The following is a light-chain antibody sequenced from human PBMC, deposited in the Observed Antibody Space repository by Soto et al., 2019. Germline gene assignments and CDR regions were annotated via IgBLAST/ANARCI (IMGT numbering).Light chain of an antibody. J-gene: IGKJ2*01. CDR1: QSISSY. CDR3: QQSYSTPYT. V-gene: IGKV1-39*01. CDR2: AAS. Sequence: DIPMTQSPSSLSASVGDRVTITCRASQSISSYLNWYQQKPGKAPKLLIYAASSLQSGVPSRFSGGGSVTDFTLTISSLQPEDFATYYCQQSYSTPYTFGQGTKLEIK.